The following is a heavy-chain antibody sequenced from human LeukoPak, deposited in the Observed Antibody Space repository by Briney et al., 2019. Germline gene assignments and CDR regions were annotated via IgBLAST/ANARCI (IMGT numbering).Heavy chain of an antibody. CDR1: GYTFTGYY. CDR2: INPNSGGT. D-gene: IGHD1-26*01. J-gene: IGHJ6*03. CDR3: AREKRELPPDYSYFYYLDV. Sequence: GASVKVSCKASGYTFTGYYMHWVRQAPGQGLEWMGWINPNSGGTNYARKFQDRVTMTRDKSISTAYMELYRLKSDDTAIYFCAREKRELPPDYSYFYYLDVWGKGTTVTVSS. V-gene: IGHV1-2*02.